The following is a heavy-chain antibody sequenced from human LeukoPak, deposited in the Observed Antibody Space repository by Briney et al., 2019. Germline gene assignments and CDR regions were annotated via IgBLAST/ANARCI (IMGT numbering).Heavy chain of an antibody. CDR3: ARRVSSSGWFDP. J-gene: IGHJ5*02. Sequence: GESLKTSCKGSGYSFASYWIGWVRQMPGKGLEWMGRIDPSDSYTNYSPSFQGHVTISADKSISTAYLQWSSLKASDTAMYYCARRVSSSGWFDPWGQGTLVTVSS. V-gene: IGHV5-10-1*01. D-gene: IGHD6-6*01. CDR1: GYSFASYW. CDR2: IDPSDSYT.